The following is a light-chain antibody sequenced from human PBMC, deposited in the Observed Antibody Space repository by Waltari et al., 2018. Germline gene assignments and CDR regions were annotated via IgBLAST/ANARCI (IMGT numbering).Light chain of an antibody. CDR2: EDR. V-gene: IGLV3-1*01. CDR1: GLADKY. CDR3: QTWGGTTSYV. J-gene: IGLJ1*01. Sequence: SYELSQPPSLSVSPGQTASITCSGDGLADKYASWSQHKAGQSPVLVIYEDRRRPSEIPARFSASNSGTIATLTITGTQPMDEADYYCQTWGGTTSYVFGTGTRVTVL.